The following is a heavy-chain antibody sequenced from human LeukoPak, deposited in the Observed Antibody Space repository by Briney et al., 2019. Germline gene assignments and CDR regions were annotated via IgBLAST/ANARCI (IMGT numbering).Heavy chain of an antibody. Sequence: ASVKVSCKASGYTFTGYYMHWVRQAPGQGLEWMGWINPNSGGTNYSQTFQGRVIMTRDTSISTAYMELSRLRSDDTAVYYCAQGAVADAFDIWGQGTMVTVSS. D-gene: IGHD6-19*01. CDR3: AQGAVADAFDI. CDR2: INPNSGGT. V-gene: IGHV1-2*02. J-gene: IGHJ3*02. CDR1: GYTFTGYY.